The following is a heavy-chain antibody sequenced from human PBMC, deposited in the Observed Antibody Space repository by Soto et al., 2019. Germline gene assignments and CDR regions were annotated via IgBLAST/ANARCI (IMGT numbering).Heavy chain of an antibody. V-gene: IGHV4-59*01. CDR2: IYYSGST. J-gene: IGHJ5*02. CDR1: GGSISSYY. CDR3: ARYVTYYYGSGSYYTSNWFDP. Sequence: SETLSLTCTVSGGSISSYYWSWIRQPPEKGLEWFGYIYYSGSTNYNPSLKSRVTISVDTSKNQFSLKLSSVTAADTAVYYCARYVTYYYGSGSYYTSNWFDPWGQGTLVTVSS. D-gene: IGHD3-10*01.